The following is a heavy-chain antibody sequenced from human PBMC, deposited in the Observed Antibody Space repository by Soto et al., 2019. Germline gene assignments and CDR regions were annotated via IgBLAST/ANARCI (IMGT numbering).Heavy chain of an antibody. J-gene: IGHJ4*02. CDR2: ISSLSSYI. D-gene: IGHD5-18*01. V-gene: IGHV3-21*01. CDR3: ARGELWFDD. Sequence: SLSCPASGFRIGTYAINWVRQAPGKGLEWVSSISSLSSYIYYADSVKGRFTISRDNAKNSLYLQMNSLRAEDTAIYYCARGELWFDDWGQGTLVTFS. CDR1: GFRIGTYA.